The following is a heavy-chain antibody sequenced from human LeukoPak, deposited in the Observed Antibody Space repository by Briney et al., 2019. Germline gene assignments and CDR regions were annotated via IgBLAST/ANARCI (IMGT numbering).Heavy chain of an antibody. CDR3: AKIGLIVVVTAWFDP. Sequence: GGSLRLSCAASGFTFSSYSMNWDRQAPGKGLEWVSYISIVSNTIYYADSVKGRFTISRDGAKNSLYLQMNSLRAEDTAVYYCAKIGLIVVVTAWFDPWGQGTLVTVSS. CDR2: ISIVSNTI. J-gene: IGHJ5*02. CDR1: GFTFSSYS. V-gene: IGHV3-48*04. D-gene: IGHD2-21*02.